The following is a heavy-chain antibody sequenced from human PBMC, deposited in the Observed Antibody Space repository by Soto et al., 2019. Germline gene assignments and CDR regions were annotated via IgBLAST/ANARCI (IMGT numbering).Heavy chain of an antibody. J-gene: IGHJ6*03. CDR1: GFTVSSNY. V-gene: IGHV3-66*01. D-gene: IGHD2-2*01. Sequence: EVQLVESGGGLVQPGGSLRLSCAASGFTVSSNYMSWVRQAPGKGLEWVSVIYSGGSTYYADSVKGRFTISRDNSKNTLYLQMNSLRAEDTAVYYCARDPIHYQLTTEIENYYYYYMDVWGKGTTVTVSS. CDR2: IYSGGST. CDR3: ARDPIHYQLTTEIENYYYYYMDV.